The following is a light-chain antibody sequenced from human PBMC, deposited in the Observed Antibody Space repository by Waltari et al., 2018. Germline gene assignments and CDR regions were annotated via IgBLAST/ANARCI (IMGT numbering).Light chain of an antibody. CDR1: QSVTRA. J-gene: IGKJ1*01. CDR3: QHYLRLPVT. V-gene: IGKV3-20*01. CDR2: GAS. Sequence: EIVLTQSPGTLSLSPGESATLSCRTSQSVTRALAWYQQQPGQATRLLIYGASNRATGIPDRFSDSGSGTDVSLTISSLEPEDFAVYYCQHYLRLPVTFGQGTKVEVK.